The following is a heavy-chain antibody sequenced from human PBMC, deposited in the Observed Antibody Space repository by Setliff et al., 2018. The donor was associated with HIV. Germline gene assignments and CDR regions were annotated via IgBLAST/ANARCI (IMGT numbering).Heavy chain of an antibody. CDR2: MDPNNGHT. CDR1: GYIFTSYD. J-gene: IGHJ6*03. CDR3: ARALRGFHGSGTQFYYYLDV. V-gene: IGHV1-8*03. Sequence: ASVKVSCKASGYIFTSYDVNWVRQAPGQGLEWMGWMDPNNGHTTYAQNFQGRVTITRDTAVGTAYMELSSLRSEDTAVYYCARALRGFHGSGTQFYYYLDVWGKGTTVTVSS. D-gene: IGHD3-10*01.